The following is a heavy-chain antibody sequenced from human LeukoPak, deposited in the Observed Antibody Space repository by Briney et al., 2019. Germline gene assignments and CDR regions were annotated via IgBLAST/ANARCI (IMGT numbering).Heavy chain of an antibody. V-gene: IGHV4-59*01. CDR3: ARHGGSYTFDF. Sequence: PSETLSLTCTVSGGSIGTYYWSRIRQPPGKGLELIGYMYDSGSTNYNPSLKSRVTISVDTSKNQFSLRLTSVTAADTAVYYCARHGGSYTFDFWGQGVLVTVSS. D-gene: IGHD1-26*01. CDR1: GGSIGTYY. CDR2: MYDSGST. J-gene: IGHJ4*02.